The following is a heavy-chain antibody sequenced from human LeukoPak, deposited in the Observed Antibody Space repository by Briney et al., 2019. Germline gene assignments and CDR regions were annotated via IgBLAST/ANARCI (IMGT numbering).Heavy chain of an antibody. CDR3: ARESGWYAMDV. D-gene: IGHD6-19*01. CDR2: IYYSGST. V-gene: IGHV4-59*01. Sequence: SETLSLTCTVSGGSISSYYWSWLRQPPGKGLGWIGYIYYSGSTNYNPSLKSRVTISVDTSKNQFSLKLSSVTAADTAVYYCARESGWYAMDVWGQGTTVTVSS. J-gene: IGHJ6*02. CDR1: GGSISSYY.